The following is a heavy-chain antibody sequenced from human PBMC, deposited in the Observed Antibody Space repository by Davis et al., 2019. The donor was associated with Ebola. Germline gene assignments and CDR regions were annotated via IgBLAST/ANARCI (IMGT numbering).Heavy chain of an antibody. CDR3: ARVYCSGGTCYSAYYYGMDV. D-gene: IGHD2-15*01. V-gene: IGHV4-59*04. CDR2: IYYSGST. J-gene: IGHJ6*02. Sequence: MPSETLSLTRTVSGGSISSYYWSWIRQPPGKGLEWIGYIYYSGSTYYNPSLKSRVTISVDTSKNQFSLKLTSVTAADTAVYYCARVYCSGGTCYSAYYYGMDVWGQGTTVTVSS. CDR1: GGSISSYY.